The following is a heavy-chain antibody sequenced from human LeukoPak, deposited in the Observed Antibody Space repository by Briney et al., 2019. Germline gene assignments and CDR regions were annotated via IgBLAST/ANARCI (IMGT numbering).Heavy chain of an antibody. CDR3: ARRFGYSSSIIWFDP. CDR2: INHSGST. V-gene: IGHV4-34*01. J-gene: IGHJ5*02. Sequence: PSETLSLTCAVYGGSFSGYYWSWIRQPPGKGLEWIGEINHSGSTNYNPSLKSRVTISVDMSKNQFSLKLSSVTAADTAVYYCARRFGYSSSIIWFDPWGQGTLVTVSS. D-gene: IGHD6-13*01. CDR1: GGSFSGYY.